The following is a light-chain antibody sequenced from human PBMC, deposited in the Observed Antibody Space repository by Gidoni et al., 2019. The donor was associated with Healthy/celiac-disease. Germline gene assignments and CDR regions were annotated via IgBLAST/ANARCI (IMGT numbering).Light chain of an antibody. CDR2: EVS. V-gene: IGLV2-14*01. CDR1: SSDVGGYNY. J-gene: IGLJ2*01. CDR3: SSYTSSSTVV. Sequence: QSALTQPASVSVSPGPSITIPCTGTSSDVGGYNYVSWYQQPPGKAPKLMIYEVSNRPSGVSKRFSGSKSGNTASLTISGLQAEDEADYYCSSYTSSSTVVFGGGTKLTVL.